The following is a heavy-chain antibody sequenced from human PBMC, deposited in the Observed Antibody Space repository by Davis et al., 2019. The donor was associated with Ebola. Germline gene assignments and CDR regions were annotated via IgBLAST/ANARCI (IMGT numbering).Heavy chain of an antibody. CDR1: GGSISSYY. J-gene: IGHJ4*02. CDR3: ARGRDFWSGYTLGMSY. D-gene: IGHD3-3*01. V-gene: IGHV4-39*01. Sequence: MPGGSLRLSCTVSGGSISSYYWGWIRQPPGKGLEWIGSIYYSGSTYYNPSLKSRVTISVDTSKNQFSLKLSSVTAADTAVYYCARGRDFWSGYTLGMSYWGQGTLVTVSS. CDR2: IYYSGST.